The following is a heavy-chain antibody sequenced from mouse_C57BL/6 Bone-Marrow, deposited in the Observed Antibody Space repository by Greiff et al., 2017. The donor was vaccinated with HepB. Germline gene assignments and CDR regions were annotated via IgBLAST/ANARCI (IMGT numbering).Heavy chain of an antibody. D-gene: IGHD1-1*01. CDR2: ISSGSSTI. CDR1: GFTFSDYG. J-gene: IGHJ2*01. Sequence: VQLKESGGGLVKPGGSLKLSCAASGFTFSDYGMHWVRQAPEKGLEWVAYISSGSSTIYYADTVKGRFTISSDNAKNTLFLQMTSLRSEDTAMYYCARGYYYGSSYWGQGTTLTVSS. V-gene: IGHV5-17*01. CDR3: ARGYYYGSSY.